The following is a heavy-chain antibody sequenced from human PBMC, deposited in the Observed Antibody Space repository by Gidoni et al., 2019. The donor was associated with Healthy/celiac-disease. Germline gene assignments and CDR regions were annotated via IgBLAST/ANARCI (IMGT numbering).Heavy chain of an antibody. Sequence: EVQLLESGGGLVQPGGSLRLSCAASGFNFSSYAMSWVRQAPGKGLEWVSASSGSGGSIYYGDPVKGRFTISRDNSKNTLYLQMNSLRAEDTAVYYCAKSTSDIVVVVAATLYYFDYWGQGTLVTVSS. CDR1: GFNFSSYA. D-gene: IGHD2-15*01. V-gene: IGHV3-23*01. CDR2: SSGSGGSI. J-gene: IGHJ4*02. CDR3: AKSTSDIVVVVAATLYYFDY.